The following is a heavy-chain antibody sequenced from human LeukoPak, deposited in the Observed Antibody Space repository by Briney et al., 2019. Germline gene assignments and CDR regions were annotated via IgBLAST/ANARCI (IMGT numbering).Heavy chain of an antibody. J-gene: IGHJ5*02. CDR1: GGTFSSYA. CDR2: IIPIFGTA. D-gene: IGHD5-12*01. V-gene: IGHV1-69*05. CDR3: ARDVRLAFDP. Sequence: ASVKVSCKASGGTFSSYAISWVRQAPGQGLEWMGGIIPIFGTANYAQKLQGRVTMTTDTSTSTAYMELRSLRSDDTAVYYCARDVRLAFDPWGQGTLVTVSS.